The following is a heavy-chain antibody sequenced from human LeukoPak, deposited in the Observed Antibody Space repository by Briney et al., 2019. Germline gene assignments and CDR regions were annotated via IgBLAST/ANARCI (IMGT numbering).Heavy chain of an antibody. Sequence: SGPALVKPTQTLTLTCTFSGFSLSTSRMRVSWIRQPPRKDLEWLARIDWDDDKFYSTSLKTRLTISKDTSKNQVVLTMTNMDPVDTATYYCARLNRGTYLDYWGQGTLVTVSS. CDR3: ARLNRGTYLDY. CDR2: IDWDDDK. CDR1: GFSLSTSRMR. J-gene: IGHJ4*02. V-gene: IGHV2-70*04. D-gene: IGHD1-26*01.